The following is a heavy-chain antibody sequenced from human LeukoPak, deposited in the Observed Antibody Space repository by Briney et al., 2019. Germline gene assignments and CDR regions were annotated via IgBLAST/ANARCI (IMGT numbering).Heavy chain of an antibody. CDR1: GESSFSSYY. J-gene: IGHJ4*02. V-gene: IGHV4-34*01. Sequence: PSEILSLTCAVYGESSFSSYYWSWIRQTPGGAMEWIGEINHSGYTNYNPSLKSRVTLSIDTSKNQFSLRLNSVTAADTAVYYGSRQVVGNDYWGQGTLVTVSS. D-gene: IGHD3-22*01. CDR2: INHSGYT. CDR3: SRQVVGNDY.